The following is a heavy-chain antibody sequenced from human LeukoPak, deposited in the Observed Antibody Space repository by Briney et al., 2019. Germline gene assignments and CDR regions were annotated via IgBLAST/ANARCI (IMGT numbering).Heavy chain of an antibody. D-gene: IGHD4-17*01. CDR1: GGSISSYY. Sequence: SETLSLTCTVSGGSISSYYWSWIRQPPGKGLEWIGYIYYSGSTNYNPSLKSRVTISVDTSKNQFSLKLSSVTAADTAVYYCASHRDYGDYERFDYWGQGTLVTVSS. CDR2: IYYSGST. J-gene: IGHJ4*02. V-gene: IGHV4-59*01. CDR3: ASHRDYGDYERFDY.